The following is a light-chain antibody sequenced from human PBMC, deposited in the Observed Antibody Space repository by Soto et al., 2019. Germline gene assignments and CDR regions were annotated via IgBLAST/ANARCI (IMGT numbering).Light chain of an antibody. V-gene: IGKV3-20*01. J-gene: IGKJ5*01. CDR3: QQQGRSWIT. CDR2: GAS. CDR1: QSVSSSY. Sequence: EIVLTQSPGTLSLSPGERATLSCRASQSVSSSYLAWYQQNPGQSPRVFIYGASTRATGIPDRFSGSGSGTDFTLTISRLEPEDFAVYYCQQQGRSWITFGQGTRLGIK.